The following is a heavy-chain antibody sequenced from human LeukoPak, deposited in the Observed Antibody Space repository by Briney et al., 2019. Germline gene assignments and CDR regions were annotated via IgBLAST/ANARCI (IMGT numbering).Heavy chain of an antibody. V-gene: IGHV4-30-2*01. D-gene: IGHD4-17*01. CDR2: MYHSGST. CDR1: GGSISSGGYY. Sequence: SETLSLTCTVSGGSISSGGYYWSWIRQPPGKGLEWIGYMYHSGSTYYNPSLKSRVTISVDRSKNQFSLKLSSVTAADTAVYYCARDDYGDPFGYWGQGTLVTVSS. CDR3: ARDDYGDPFGY. J-gene: IGHJ4*02.